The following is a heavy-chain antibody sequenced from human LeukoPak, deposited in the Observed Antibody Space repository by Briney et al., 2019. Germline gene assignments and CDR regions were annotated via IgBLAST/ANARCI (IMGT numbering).Heavy chain of an antibody. CDR2: ISSSSSYI. J-gene: IGHJ3*02. Sequence: GGSLRLSWAASGFTFSSYSMNWVRQAPGKGLEWVSSISSSSSYIYYADSVKGRFTISRDNAKNSLYLQMNSLRAEDTAVYYCARLVDAAAGTPSAFDIWGQGTMVTVSS. CDR1: GFTFSSYS. D-gene: IGHD6-13*01. V-gene: IGHV3-21*01. CDR3: ARLVDAAAGTPSAFDI.